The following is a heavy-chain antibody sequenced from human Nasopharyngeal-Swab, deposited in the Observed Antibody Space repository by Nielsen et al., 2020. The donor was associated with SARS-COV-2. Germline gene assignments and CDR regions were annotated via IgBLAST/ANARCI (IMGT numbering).Heavy chain of an antibody. CDR2: IYYSGST. Sequence: SWIRQPPGKGLEWIGYIYYSGSTYYNPSLKSRVTISVDTSKNQFSLKLSSVTAADTAVYYCARDWELLGFDYWGQGTLVTVSS. V-gene: IGHV4-30-4*08. J-gene: IGHJ4*02. CDR3: ARDWELLGFDY. D-gene: IGHD1-26*01.